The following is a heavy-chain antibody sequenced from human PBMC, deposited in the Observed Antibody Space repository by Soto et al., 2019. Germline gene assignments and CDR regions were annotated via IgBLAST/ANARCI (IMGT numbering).Heavy chain of an antibody. CDR1: GFTFSSYA. Sequence: PGGSLRLSCAASGFTFSSYAMSGGRQAPGKGLEWVSAISGSGGSTYYADSVKGRFTISRDNSKNTLYLQMNSLRAEDTAVYYCAKDPPRYYYDSSGYYYHWGQGTLVTVSS. CDR2: ISGSGGST. D-gene: IGHD3-22*01. CDR3: AKDPPRYYYDSSGYYYH. V-gene: IGHV3-23*01. J-gene: IGHJ5*02.